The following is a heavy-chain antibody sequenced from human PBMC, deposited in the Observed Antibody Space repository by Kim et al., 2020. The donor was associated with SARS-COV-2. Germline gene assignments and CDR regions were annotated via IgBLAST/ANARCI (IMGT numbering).Heavy chain of an antibody. Sequence: GGSLRLSCAASGFTFSSYAMSWVRQAPGKGLEWVSAITGSGGSTYYADSVKGRFTISRHNSKSTLYLQMNSLRAEDTAVYYCAKDRGYTSSWRQYFYYYAKDVWGQGTTVTVSS. CDR1: GFTFSSYA. V-gene: IGHV3-23*01. J-gene: IGHJ6*02. D-gene: IGHD6-13*01. CDR2: ITGSGGST. CDR3: AKDRGYTSSWRQYFYYYAKDV.